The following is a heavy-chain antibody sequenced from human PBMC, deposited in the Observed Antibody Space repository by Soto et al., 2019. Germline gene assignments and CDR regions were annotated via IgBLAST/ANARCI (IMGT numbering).Heavy chain of an antibody. V-gene: IGHV5-51*01. CDR1: GYSFIDYL. J-gene: IGHJ4*02. CDR3: GRLYGTYFTS. CDR2: IYPSDSDT. D-gene: IGHD2-2*02. Sequence: GESLKISCKGSGYSFIDYLIGWVRQMPGKGLEWMGIIYPSDSDTRYSPSFQGQVTISADKSISTAYLQWSSLKASDTAMYYCGRLYGTYFTSWGQGTLVTVSS.